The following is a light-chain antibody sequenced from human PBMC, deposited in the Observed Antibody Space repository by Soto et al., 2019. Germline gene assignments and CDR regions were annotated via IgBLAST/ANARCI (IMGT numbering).Light chain of an antibody. Sequence: EIVMTQSPASLSVTTGERVTLSCRASQSVNRQVLWYQHRPGQAPRLLIYDTSARAAGIPARFSGSGSATEFTLTISSLQSEDFALDYCQHTLKRPPTFGQGTRVEI. CDR3: QHTLKRPPT. V-gene: IGKV3-15*01. CDR2: DTS. CDR1: QSVNRQ. J-gene: IGKJ1*01.